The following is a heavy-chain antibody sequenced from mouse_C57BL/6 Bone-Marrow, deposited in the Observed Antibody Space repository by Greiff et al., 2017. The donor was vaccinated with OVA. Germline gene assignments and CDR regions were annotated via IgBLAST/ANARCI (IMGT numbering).Heavy chain of an antibody. CDR2: IYPGSGST. V-gene: IGHV1-55*01. CDR1: GYTFTSYW. D-gene: IGHD2-3*01. Sequence: QVQLQQPGAELVKPGASVKMSCKASGYTFTSYWITWVKQRPGQGLEWIGDIYPGSGSTNYNEKFKSKATLTVDKSSSTAYMQLSSLTSEDSAVYYCARWFGSYFDYWGQGTTLTVSS. J-gene: IGHJ2*01. CDR3: ARWFGSYFDY.